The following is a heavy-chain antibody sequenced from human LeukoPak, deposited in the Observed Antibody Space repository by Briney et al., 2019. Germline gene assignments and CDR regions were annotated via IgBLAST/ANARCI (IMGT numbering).Heavy chain of an antibody. V-gene: IGHV3-23*01. CDR1: GFTFSSYA. D-gene: IGHD2-15*01. J-gene: IGHJ4*02. Sequence: GGSLRLSCAASGFTFSSYAMSWVRQAPGKGLEWVSAISGSGGSTYYADSVKGRFTISRDNSKNTLYLQMNSLRAEDTAVYYCAKPDGGYCSGGSCYIEQYYFDYWGQGTLVTVSS. CDR2: ISGSGGST. CDR3: AKPDGGYCSGGSCYIEQYYFDY.